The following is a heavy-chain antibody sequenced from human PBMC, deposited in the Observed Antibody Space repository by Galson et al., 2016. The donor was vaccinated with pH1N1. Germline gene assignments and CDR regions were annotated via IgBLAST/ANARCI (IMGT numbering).Heavy chain of an antibody. V-gene: IGHV1-69*13. CDR2: IIPLFGTA. CDR3: ARQYCSSTNCYDLILDL. CDR1: AGTFNNYA. J-gene: IGHJ5*02. D-gene: IGHD2-2*01. Sequence: SVKVSCKASAGTFNNYAINWVRQAPGQGLEWMGRIIPLFGTANYAQNFQGRVRITADESTSTAFMELSSLRSEDTAIYYCARQYCSSTNCYDLILDLWGQGTLVTVSS.